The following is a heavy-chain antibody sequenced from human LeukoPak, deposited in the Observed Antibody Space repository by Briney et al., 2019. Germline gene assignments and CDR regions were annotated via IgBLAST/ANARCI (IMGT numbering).Heavy chain of an antibody. V-gene: IGHV4-4*07. CDR3: ARAKGAVTTTGYYYYMDV. Sequence: SETLSLTCTVSGGSISSYYWSWIRQPAGKGLEWIGRIYTSGSTNYNPSLKSRVTMSVDTSKNQFSLKLSSVTAADTAVYYCARAKGAVTTTGYYYYMDVWGKGTTVTISS. D-gene: IGHD4-17*01. CDR2: IYTSGST. CDR1: GGSISSYY. J-gene: IGHJ6*03.